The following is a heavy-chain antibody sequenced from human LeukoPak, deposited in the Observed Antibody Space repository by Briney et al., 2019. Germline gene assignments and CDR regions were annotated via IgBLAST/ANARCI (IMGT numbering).Heavy chain of an antibody. J-gene: IGHJ4*02. V-gene: IGHV3-23*01. CDR3: ARDWYNSLNYFDY. D-gene: IGHD1-1*01. CDR1: GFTFSSYA. Sequence: GGSLRLSCAASGFTFSSYAMSWVRQAPGKGLERVSAISATASNTYYADSVKGRFTISRDNSNSTLYLQMNSLRVDDTAVYYCARDWYNSLNYFDYWGQGSLVTVSS. CDR2: ISATASNT.